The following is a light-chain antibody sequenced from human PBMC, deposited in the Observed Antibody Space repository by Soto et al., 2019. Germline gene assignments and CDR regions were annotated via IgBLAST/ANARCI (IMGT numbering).Light chain of an antibody. J-gene: IGKJ1*01. V-gene: IGKV1-5*01. CDR3: QQYNSYSWT. Sequence: IQMCHSPSTLSSYVGDRVTITCRASQSISSWLAWYQQKPGKAPKLLIYDASSLESGVPSRFSGSGSGTEFTLTISSLQPDDFATYYCQQYNSYSWTFGQGTKVDIK. CDR1: QSISSW. CDR2: DAS.